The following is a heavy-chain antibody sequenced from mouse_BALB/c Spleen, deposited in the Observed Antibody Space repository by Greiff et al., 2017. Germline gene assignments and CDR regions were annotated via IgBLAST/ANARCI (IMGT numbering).Heavy chain of an antibody. CDR3: ARGGYGKAWFAY. CDR1: GYTFTSYW. Sequence: VQLQQSGAELAKPGASVKMSCKASGYTFTSYWMHWVKQRPGQGLEWIGYINPSTGYTEYNQNFKDKATLTADKSSSTAYMQLSSLTSEDSAVYYCARGGYGKAWFAYWGQGTLVTVSA. V-gene: IGHV1-7*01. D-gene: IGHD2-10*02. J-gene: IGHJ3*01. CDR2: INPSTGYT.